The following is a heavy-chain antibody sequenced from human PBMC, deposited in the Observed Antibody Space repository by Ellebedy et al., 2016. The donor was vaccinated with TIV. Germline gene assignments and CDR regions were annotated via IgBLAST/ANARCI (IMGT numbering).Heavy chain of an antibody. V-gene: IGHV3-33*01. CDR1: GFTFSSYG. J-gene: IGHJ4*02. D-gene: IGHD1-14*01. CDR3: ATEVFRDAVGSFVY. CDR2: IWYAGFNI. Sequence: GESLKISCAASGFTFSSYGMHWVRQAPGKGLEWVAIIWYAGFNIFYVDSVKGRFTISRDNSKNTVYLQMNSLRAEDTAIYYCATEVFRDAVGSFVYWGRGTPVTVSS.